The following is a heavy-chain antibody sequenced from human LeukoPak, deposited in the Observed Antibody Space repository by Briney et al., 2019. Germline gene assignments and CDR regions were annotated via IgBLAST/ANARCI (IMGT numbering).Heavy chain of an antibody. CDR2: ISAYNGNT. J-gene: IGHJ3*02. CDR3: ARQGYYYDSSGSMDI. CDR1: GYTFTSYG. V-gene: IGHV1-18*01. Sequence: ASVKVSCKASGYTFTSYGISWVRQAPGQGLEWMGWISAYNGNTNYAQKPQGRVTMTTDTSTSTAYMELRSLRSDDTAVYYCARQGYYYDSSGSMDIWGQGTMVTVSS. D-gene: IGHD3-22*01.